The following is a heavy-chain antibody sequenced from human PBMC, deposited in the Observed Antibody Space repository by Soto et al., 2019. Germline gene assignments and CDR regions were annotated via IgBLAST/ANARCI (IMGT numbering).Heavy chain of an antibody. V-gene: IGHV3-23*01. CDR2: ISGSGGST. CDR3: SKERSLVLSPLAV. CDR1: GFTFSTYE. J-gene: IGHJ6*02. D-gene: IGHD2-21*01. Sequence: PGGSLRLSCAASGFTFSTYEMSWVRQAPGKGLEWVSVISGSGGSTYYADSVKGRFTISRDNSQNTVYLQMNSLRAEDTAVYYCSKERSLVLSPLAVWGQGSSVPGSS.